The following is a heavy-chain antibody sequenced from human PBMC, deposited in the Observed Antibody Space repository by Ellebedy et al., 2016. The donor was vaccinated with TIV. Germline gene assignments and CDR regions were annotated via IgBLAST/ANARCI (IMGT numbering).Heavy chain of an antibody. CDR2: INHSGST. CDR1: GGSFSGYY. Sequence: SETLSLXCAVYGGSFSGYYWSWIRQPPGKGLEWIGEINHSGSTNYNPSLKSRVTISVDTSKNQFSLKLSSVTAADTAVYYCARLITGTTWRVDWFNPWGQGTLVTVSS. V-gene: IGHV4-34*01. D-gene: IGHD1-7*01. J-gene: IGHJ5*02. CDR3: ARLITGTTWRVDWFNP.